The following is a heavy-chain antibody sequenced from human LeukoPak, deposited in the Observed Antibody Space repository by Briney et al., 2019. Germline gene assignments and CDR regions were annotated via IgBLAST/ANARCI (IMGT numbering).Heavy chain of an antibody. CDR3: ARLGRKTTVVPPDFDC. V-gene: IGHV4-4*02. CDR2: IYHSGST. J-gene: IGHJ4*02. D-gene: IGHD4-23*01. Sequence: PSETLSLTCAVSGGSISSSNGWSWVRQPPGKGLEWIGEIYHSGSTNYNPSLKSRVTISVDKSKNQLSLNLTSATAADTAVYYCARLGRKTTVVPPDFDCWGQGTLVTVSS. CDR1: GGSISSSNG.